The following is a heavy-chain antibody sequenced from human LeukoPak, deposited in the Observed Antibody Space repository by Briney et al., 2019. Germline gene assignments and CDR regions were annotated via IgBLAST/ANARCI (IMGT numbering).Heavy chain of an antibody. CDR1: GFTFSNYW. D-gene: IGHD6-19*01. CDR2: IYTDGTST. Sequence: GGPLRLSCAPSGFTFSNYWMHWVRQAPGKGLVWVSRIYTDGTSTSYADSVKGRFTISRDNAKNTLYLQMNSLRAEDTAVYYCARGFDSSGEDYWGQGTLVTVSS. J-gene: IGHJ4*02. CDR3: ARGFDSSGEDY. V-gene: IGHV3-74*01.